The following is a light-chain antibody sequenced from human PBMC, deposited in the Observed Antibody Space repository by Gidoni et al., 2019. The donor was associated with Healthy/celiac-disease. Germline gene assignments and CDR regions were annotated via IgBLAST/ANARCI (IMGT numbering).Light chain of an antibody. Sequence: EIVLTQSPGTLSLYPGERATLSCRASQSVSSSYLAWYQQKPGQAPRLLIYGASSRATGIPDRFSGSGSGTDFTLTISRLEPEDFAVYYCQQYGSSPPGTFXXXTKLEIK. CDR3: QQYGSSPPGT. V-gene: IGKV3-20*01. CDR1: QSVSSSY. J-gene: IGKJ2*02. CDR2: GAS.